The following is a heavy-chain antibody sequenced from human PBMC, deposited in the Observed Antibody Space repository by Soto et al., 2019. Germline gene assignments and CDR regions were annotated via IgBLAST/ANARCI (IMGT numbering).Heavy chain of an antibody. CDR1: GGSISSGDYY. J-gene: IGHJ4*02. D-gene: IGHD4-17*01. CDR3: ARENYGDYVQNDYYFDY. Sequence: TLSLTCTVSGGSISSGDYYWSWIRQPPGKGLEWIGYIYYSGSTYYNPSLKSRVTISVDTSKNQFSLKLSSVTAADTAVYYCARENYGDYVQNDYYFDYWGQGTLVTVSS. V-gene: IGHV4-30-4*01. CDR2: IYYSGST.